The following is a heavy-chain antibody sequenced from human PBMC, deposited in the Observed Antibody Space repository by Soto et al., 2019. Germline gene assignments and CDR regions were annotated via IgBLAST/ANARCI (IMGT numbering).Heavy chain of an antibody. V-gene: IGHV3-23*01. CDR3: AKPVYDYVWRSYLYPGYFDY. CDR1: GFTFRSYA. J-gene: IGHJ4*02. Sequence: EVQLLESGGGLVQPGGSLRLSCAASGFTFRSYAMSWVRQAPGKGLEWVSAISGSGGSTYYADSVKGRFTISRDNSKNARYLQMNSLRAEDTAVYYCAKPVYDYVWRSYLYPGYFDYWGQGTLVTVSS. CDR2: ISGSGGST. D-gene: IGHD3-16*02.